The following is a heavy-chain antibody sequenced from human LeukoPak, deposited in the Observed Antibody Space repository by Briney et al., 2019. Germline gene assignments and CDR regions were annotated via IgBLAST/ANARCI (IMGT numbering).Heavy chain of an antibody. Sequence: SETLSLTCTVSGGSISSGGYYWSWIRQHPGTGLEWIGYIYYSGSTYYNPSLKSRVTISVDTSKNQFSLKLSSVTAADTAVYYCARRDYALSDAFDIWGQGTMVTVSS. V-gene: IGHV4-31*03. CDR3: ARRDYALSDAFDI. CDR1: GGSISSGGYY. D-gene: IGHD4/OR15-4a*01. CDR2: IYYSGST. J-gene: IGHJ3*02.